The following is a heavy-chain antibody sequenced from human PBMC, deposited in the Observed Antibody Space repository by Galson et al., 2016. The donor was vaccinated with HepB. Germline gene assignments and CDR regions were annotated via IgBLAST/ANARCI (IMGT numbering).Heavy chain of an antibody. CDR3: ATWEPGPN. Sequence: SVKVSCKASGDFVSTYAISWVRQAPGQGLGWMGGTTPIFDTPHYAQSFQGRVTITADESTSTAYMELSRLRSEDTAVYYCATWEPGPNWGQGTLVTVSS. D-gene: IGHD1-26*01. CDR1: GDFVSTYA. J-gene: IGHJ4*02. V-gene: IGHV1-69*13. CDR2: TTPIFDTP.